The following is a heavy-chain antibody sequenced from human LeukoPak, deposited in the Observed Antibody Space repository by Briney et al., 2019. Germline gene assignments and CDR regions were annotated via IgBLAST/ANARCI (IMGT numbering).Heavy chain of an antibody. CDR2: IWYDTSNK. CDR3: AASITMFDY. CDR1: GFTFSSYG. J-gene: IGHJ4*02. V-gene: IGHV3-33*03. D-gene: IGHD3-10*01. Sequence: GGSLRLSCAASGFTFSSYGMHWVRQAPGKGLGWVAVIWYDTSNKYYADSVKGRFTISRDNAKNSLYLQMNSLRAEDTAVYYCAASITMFDYWGQGTLVTVSS.